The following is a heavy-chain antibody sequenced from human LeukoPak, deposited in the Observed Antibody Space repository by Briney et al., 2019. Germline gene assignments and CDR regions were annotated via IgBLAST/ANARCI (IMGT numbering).Heavy chain of an antibody. Sequence: GESLKISCKGSGYKLTNYWIGWVRQMPGKGLEWMGIIYPGDSDTTYSPSFQGQVTISADKSISTAYLQWSSLKASDTAMYYCARRERYFDFDYWGQGTLVTVSS. CDR1: GYKLTNYW. CDR3: ARRERYFDFDY. J-gene: IGHJ4*02. CDR2: IYPGDSDT. V-gene: IGHV5-51*01. D-gene: IGHD3-9*01.